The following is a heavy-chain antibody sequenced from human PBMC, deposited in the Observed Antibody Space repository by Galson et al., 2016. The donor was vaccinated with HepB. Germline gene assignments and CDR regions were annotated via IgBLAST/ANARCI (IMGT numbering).Heavy chain of an antibody. J-gene: IGHJ2*01. CDR1: GFTFGDYV. D-gene: IGHD3-16*01. V-gene: IGHV3-9*01. Sequence: SLRLSCAAPGFTFGDYVMDGVRQAPGKGLEWVSRISCTSDRLDCADSVKGRFTISRDNSKNILYLQMNSLRADDTAVYYCAKDGGTWGYYYGDWNLDLWGRGTLVTVSS. CDR3: AKDGGTWGYYYGDWNLDL. CDR2: ISCTSDRL.